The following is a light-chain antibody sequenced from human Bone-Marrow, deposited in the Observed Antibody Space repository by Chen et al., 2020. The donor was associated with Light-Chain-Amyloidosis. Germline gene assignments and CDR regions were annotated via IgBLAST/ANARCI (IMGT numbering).Light chain of an antibody. Sequence: DVVLTQSPLSLPVTPGEPASISCRSSQSLSHSTGYNYLDWYLQKPGQSPQLLIYLGSTRASGVPDRFSGSGSGTDFTLKIRRMETEDVGVYYCMQALQSPPTFGQGTKVEIK. V-gene: IGKV2-28*01. CDR2: LGS. CDR1: QSLSHSTGYNY. CDR3: MQALQSPPT. J-gene: IGKJ1*01.